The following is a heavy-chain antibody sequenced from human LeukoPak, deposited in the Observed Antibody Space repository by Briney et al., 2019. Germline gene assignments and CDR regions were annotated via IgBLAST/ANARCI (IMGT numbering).Heavy chain of an antibody. CDR3: ARGAPFDY. CDR2: IYHSGST. Sequence: PSETLSLTCAVSGGSISSGGYSWSWIRQPPGKGLEWIGYIYHSGSTYYNPSLKSRVTISVDRSKNQFSLKLSSVTAADTAVYYCARGAPFDYWGQGTPVTVSS. V-gene: IGHV4-30-2*01. CDR1: GGSISSGGYS. J-gene: IGHJ4*02.